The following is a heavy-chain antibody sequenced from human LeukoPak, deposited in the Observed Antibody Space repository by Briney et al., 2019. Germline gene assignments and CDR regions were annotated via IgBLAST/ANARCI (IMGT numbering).Heavy chain of an antibody. J-gene: IGHJ4*02. Sequence: PGVSLRLSCAASGFTFSSYEMNWVRQAPGKGLEWVSYISSSGSTIYYADSVKGRFTISRDNAKNSLYLQMNSLRAEDTAVYYCARDFMITFGGATPFDYWGQGTLVTVSS. D-gene: IGHD3-16*01. CDR1: GFTFSSYE. CDR3: ARDFMITFGGATPFDY. V-gene: IGHV3-48*03. CDR2: ISSSGSTI.